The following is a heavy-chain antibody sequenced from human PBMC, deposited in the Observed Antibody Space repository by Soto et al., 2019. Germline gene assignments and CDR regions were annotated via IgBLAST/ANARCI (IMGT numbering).Heavy chain of an antibody. J-gene: IGHJ4*02. D-gene: IGHD5-12*01. CDR3: ARGDIVATPAS. Sequence: QLQLQESGSVLVKPSQTLSLTCAVSGGSIRSGGYSWSWIRQPPGKGLEWIGYIYHSGSTYYNPSLKSRVTLAVDRAKNQFSLKLSSVTAADTAVYYCARGDIVATPASWGQGTLVTVSS. CDR2: IYHSGST. V-gene: IGHV4-30-2*01. CDR1: GGSIRSGGYS.